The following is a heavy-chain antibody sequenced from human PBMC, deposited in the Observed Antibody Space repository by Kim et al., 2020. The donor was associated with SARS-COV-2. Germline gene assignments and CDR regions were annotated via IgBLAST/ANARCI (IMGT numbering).Heavy chain of an antibody. CDR2: ISYDGSNK. V-gene: IGHV3-30*04. CDR1: GFTFSSYA. CDR3: ARDLDIHVPTKYYYYYG. Sequence: GGSLRLSCAASGFTFSSYAMHWVRQAPGKGLEWVAVISYDGSNKYYADSVKGRFTISRDNSKNTLYLQMNSLRAEDTAVYYCARDLDIHVPTKYYYYYG. J-gene: IGHJ6*01. D-gene: IGHD2-2*03.